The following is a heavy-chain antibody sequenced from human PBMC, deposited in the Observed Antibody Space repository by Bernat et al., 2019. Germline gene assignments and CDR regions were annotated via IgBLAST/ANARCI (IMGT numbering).Heavy chain of an antibody. CDR2: ISWNSGSI. J-gene: IGHJ4*02. CDR3: AKALYYDFWSGYPFDY. CDR1: GFTFDDYA. V-gene: IGHV3-9*01. Sequence: EVQLVESGGGLVQPGRSLRLSCAASGFTFDDYAMHWVRQAPGKGLEWVAGISWNSGSIGYADSVKGRFTISSDNAKNSLYLQMNSLRAEDTALYYCAKALYYDFWSGYPFDYWGQGTLVTVSS. D-gene: IGHD3-3*01.